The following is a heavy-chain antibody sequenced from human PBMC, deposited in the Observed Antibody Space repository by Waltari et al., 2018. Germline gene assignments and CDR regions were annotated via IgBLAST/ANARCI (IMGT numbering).Heavy chain of an antibody. D-gene: IGHD3-16*02. V-gene: IGHV3-73*01. J-gene: IGHJ4*02. CDR2: IRSKSYSYLT. Sequence: EVQLVESGGGFVQPGGSLKLFCEASGFSFSDSSMHWVRQTSGKGLACLGRIRSKSYSYLTTHAASVRGRFTISRDDSKNTAYLQMNSLKTEDTAMYYCTTDQGDSYTFYSFDYWGQGTLVTVSS. CDR1: GFSFSDSS. CDR3: TTDQGDSYTFYSFDY.